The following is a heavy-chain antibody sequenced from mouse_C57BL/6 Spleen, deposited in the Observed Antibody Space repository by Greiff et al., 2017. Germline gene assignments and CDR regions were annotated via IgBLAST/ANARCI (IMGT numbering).Heavy chain of an antibody. J-gene: IGHJ4*01. Sequence: EVQLQQSGPELVKPGASVKISCKASGYTFTDYYMNWVKQSHGKSLEWIGDINPNNGGTSYNQKFKGKATLTVDKSSSTAYMELRSLTSEDSAVYYCALSGYSNTDAMDYWGQGTSVTVSS. CDR1: GYTFTDYY. CDR2: INPNNGGT. CDR3: ALSGYSNTDAMDY. D-gene: IGHD2-5*01. V-gene: IGHV1-26*01.